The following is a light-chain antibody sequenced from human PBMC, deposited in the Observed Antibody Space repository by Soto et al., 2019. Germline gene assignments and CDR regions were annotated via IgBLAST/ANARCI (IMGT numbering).Light chain of an antibody. CDR2: SNN. CDR1: SSNIGSNT. J-gene: IGLJ2*01. Sequence: QSVLTQPPSASGTPGQRVTISCSGSSSNIGSNTVNWFQQLPGAAPKLLIYSNNQRPSGVPDRFSGSKSGTSASLAISGLQSEVEGDYYCAAWDDSLNGLVFGGGTKLTVL. V-gene: IGLV1-44*01. CDR3: AAWDDSLNGLV.